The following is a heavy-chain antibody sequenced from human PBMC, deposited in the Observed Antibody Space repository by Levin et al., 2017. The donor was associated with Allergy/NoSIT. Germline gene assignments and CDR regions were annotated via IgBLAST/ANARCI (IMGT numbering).Heavy chain of an antibody. V-gene: IGHV3-23*01. D-gene: IGHD6-13*01. CDR1: GFTFSSFA. J-gene: IGHJ4*02. CDR3: AKRLGMPAARDY. CDR2: ISETGIRT. Sequence: GGSLRLSCAASGFTFSSFAMSWVRQAPGKGLEWVSAISETGIRTHYADSVKGRFTISRDNSKNTLYLQMNSLRAEDTAVYYCAKRLGMPAARDYWGQGSLVTVSS.